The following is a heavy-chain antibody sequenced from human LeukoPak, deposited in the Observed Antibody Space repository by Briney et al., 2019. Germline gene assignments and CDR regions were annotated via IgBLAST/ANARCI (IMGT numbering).Heavy chain of an antibody. CDR1: GFTFTSYW. CDR2: IYSGGST. Sequence: GGSLRLSCAVSGFTFTSYWMSWVRQAPGKGLEWVSVIYSGGSTYYADSVKGRFTISRDNSKNTLYLQMNSLRAEDTAVYYCARGYYDIVSMDVWGQGTTVTVSS. V-gene: IGHV3-53*01. CDR3: ARGYYDIVSMDV. J-gene: IGHJ6*02. D-gene: IGHD3-22*01.